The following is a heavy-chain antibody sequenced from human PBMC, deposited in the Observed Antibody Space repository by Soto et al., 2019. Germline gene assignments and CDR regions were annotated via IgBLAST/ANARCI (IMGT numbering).Heavy chain of an antibody. J-gene: IGHJ5*02. D-gene: IGHD3-3*01. CDR3: ARLYDFWSGYYWRYNWFDP. CDR1: GYTFTSYG. V-gene: IGHV1-18*04. Sequence: GASVKVSCKASGYTFTSYGISWVRQAPGQGLEWMGWISAYNGNTNYAQKLQGRVTMTTDTSTSTAYMELRSLRSDDTAVYYCARLYDFWSGYYWRYNWFDPWGQGTLVTVSS. CDR2: ISAYNGNT.